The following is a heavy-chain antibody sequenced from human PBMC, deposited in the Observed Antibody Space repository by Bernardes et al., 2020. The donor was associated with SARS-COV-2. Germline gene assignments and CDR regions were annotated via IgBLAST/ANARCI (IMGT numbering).Heavy chain of an antibody. D-gene: IGHD3-10*01. CDR2: TAGDGSGT. V-gene: IGHV3-74*01. Sequence: GGSLRLSCAVSGISFSSLWMHWVRQAPGKGLEWVARTAGDGSGTTYADSVKGRFTIFRDNAEKMLYLQMNSLGVEDTGVYFCAGTTITCCDYWGQGTLVTVSS. CDR1: GISFSSLW. J-gene: IGHJ4*02. CDR3: AGTTITCCDY.